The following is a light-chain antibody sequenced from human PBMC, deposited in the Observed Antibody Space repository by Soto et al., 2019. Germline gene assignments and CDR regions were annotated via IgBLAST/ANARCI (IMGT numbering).Light chain of an antibody. CDR2: GPS. CDR3: QQYNNWPPGT. J-gene: IGKJ2*02. Sequence: EIVMTQSPATLSVSPGERATLSCRASQSVSANLAWYQQKPGQAPRLLIYGPSTRATGIPARFSGSGSGTEFTLTISSLQSEDFVVYYCQQYNNWPPGTFGQGTKLEI. V-gene: IGKV3D-15*01. CDR1: QSVSAN.